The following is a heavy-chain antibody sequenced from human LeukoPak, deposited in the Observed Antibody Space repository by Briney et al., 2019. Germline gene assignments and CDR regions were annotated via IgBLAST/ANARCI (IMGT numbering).Heavy chain of an antibody. CDR3: ATSIITMIVVDDY. Sequence: GGSLRLSCAASGFTFSSYAMHWVRQAPGKGLEWVAVISYDGSNKYYADSVKGRFTISRDNSKNTLYLQMNSLRAEDTAVYYCATSIITMIVVDDYWGQGTLATVSS. J-gene: IGHJ4*02. CDR2: ISYDGSNK. CDR1: GFTFSSYA. V-gene: IGHV3-30-3*01. D-gene: IGHD3-22*01.